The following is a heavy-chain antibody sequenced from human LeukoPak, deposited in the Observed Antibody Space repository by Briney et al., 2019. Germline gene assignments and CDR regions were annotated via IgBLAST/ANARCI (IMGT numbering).Heavy chain of an antibody. CDR2: IYSGGST. Sequence: GGSLRLSCAASGFTFSSNYMSWVRQAPGKGLEWVSVIYSGGSTYYSDSVKGRFTISRHNSKNTLYLQMNSLRAEDTAVYYCARYDFWSGSPGPNYYGMDVWGQGTTVTVSS. J-gene: IGHJ6*02. D-gene: IGHD3-3*01. V-gene: IGHV3-53*04. CDR1: GFTFSSNY. CDR3: ARYDFWSGSPGPNYYGMDV.